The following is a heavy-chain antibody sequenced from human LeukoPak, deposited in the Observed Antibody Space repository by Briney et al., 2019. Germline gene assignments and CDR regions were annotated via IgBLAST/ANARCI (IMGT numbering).Heavy chain of an antibody. CDR1: GGSISSYC. V-gene: IGHV4-59*01. Sequence: SETLSLTCTVSGGSISSYCWSWVRQPPGKGLEWIGQIHYSGKADYNPSLRSRITISVDTSKNQMSLKLSSVTAADTAVYYDMGVWGQGTAVTVS. CDR3: MGV. J-gene: IGHJ6*02. CDR2: IHYSGKA.